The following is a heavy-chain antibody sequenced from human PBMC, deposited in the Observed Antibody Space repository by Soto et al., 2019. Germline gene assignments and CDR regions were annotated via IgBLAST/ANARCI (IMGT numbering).Heavy chain of an antibody. Sequence: GESLKISCKGSGYSFTSYWTSWVRQMPGKGLEWMGRIDPSDSYTNYSPSFQGHVTISADKSISTAYLQWSSLKASDTAMYYCATQGHCTNGVCSWNYGMDVWGQGTTVTVSS. J-gene: IGHJ6*02. CDR3: ATQGHCTNGVCSWNYGMDV. CDR1: GYSFTSYW. D-gene: IGHD2-8*01. CDR2: IDPSDSYT. V-gene: IGHV5-10-1*01.